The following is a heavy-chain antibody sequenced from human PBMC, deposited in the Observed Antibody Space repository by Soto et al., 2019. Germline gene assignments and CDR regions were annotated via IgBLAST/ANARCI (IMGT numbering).Heavy chain of an antibody. CDR3: ARDQLELSYYYYGMDV. V-gene: IGHV1-69*05. CDR1: GGTFSSYA. D-gene: IGHD1-7*01. Sequence: QVQLVQSGAEVKKPGSSVKVSCKASGGTFSSYAISWVRQAPGQGLEWMGGIIPIFGTANYAQKFQGRVTITXXEXTXXADMELSSLRSEDTAVYYCARDQLELSYYYYGMDVWGQGTTVTVSS. CDR2: IIPIFGTA. J-gene: IGHJ6*02.